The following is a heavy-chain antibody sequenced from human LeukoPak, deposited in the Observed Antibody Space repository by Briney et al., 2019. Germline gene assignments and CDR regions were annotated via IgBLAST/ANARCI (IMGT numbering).Heavy chain of an antibody. CDR1: GGSFRGYY. D-gene: IGHD1-1*01. CDR3: ARVPDVIARPCDS. CDR2: ISHSGDIT. V-gene: IGHV4-34*01. Sequence: SETLSLTCAVYGGSFRGYYWTLLRQTPGKGLEWIGEISHSGDITNYNPSLKGRATLSVDSSKNQFSLTVTSVTAADTDVYYCARVPDVIARPCDSWGPGALVIVSS. J-gene: IGHJ4*02.